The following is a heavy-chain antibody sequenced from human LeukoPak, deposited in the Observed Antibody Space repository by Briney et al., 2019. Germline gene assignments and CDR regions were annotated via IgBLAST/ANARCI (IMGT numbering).Heavy chain of an antibody. D-gene: IGHD5-18*01. CDR3: ARRYGYGSWFDP. V-gene: IGHV4-59*12. Sequence: SETLSLTCTVSGGSISSYYWSWIRQPPGKGLEWIGYIYYSGSTNYNPSLKSRVTISVDTSKNQFSLKLSSVTAADTAVYYCARRYGYGSWFDPWGQGTLVTVSS. CDR1: GGSISSYY. CDR2: IYYSGST. J-gene: IGHJ5*02.